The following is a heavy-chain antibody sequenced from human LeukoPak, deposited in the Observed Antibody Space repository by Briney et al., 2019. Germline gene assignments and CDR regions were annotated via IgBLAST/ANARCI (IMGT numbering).Heavy chain of an antibody. V-gene: IGHV1-69*04. CDR1: GGTFISYA. CDR2: IIPILGIA. CDR3: ARVDTAMVIDY. J-gene: IGHJ4*02. D-gene: IGHD5-18*01. Sequence: SVRVSCKASGGTFISYAISWVRQAPGQGGEWMGRIIPILGIANYTQKFQGRVTITADKSTSTAYMELSSLRSEDTAVYYCARVDTAMVIDYWGQGTLVTVSS.